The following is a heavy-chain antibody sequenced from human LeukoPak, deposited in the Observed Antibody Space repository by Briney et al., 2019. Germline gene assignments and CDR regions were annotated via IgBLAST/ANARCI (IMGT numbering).Heavy chain of an antibody. V-gene: IGHV3-11*04. CDR3: ARDQAVTMSPDY. Sequence: GGSLRLSCAASGFTFSDYYMSWIRQAPGKGLEWVSYISSSGSTIYYADSVKGRFTISRDNSKNTLYLQMNSLRAEDTAVYYCARDQAVTMSPDYWGQGTLVTVSS. D-gene: IGHD4-11*01. J-gene: IGHJ4*02. CDR1: GFTFSDYY. CDR2: ISSSGSTI.